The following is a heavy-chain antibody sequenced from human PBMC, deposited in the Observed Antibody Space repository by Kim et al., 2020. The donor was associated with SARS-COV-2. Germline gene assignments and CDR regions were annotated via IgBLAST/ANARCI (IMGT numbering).Heavy chain of an antibody. CDR1: GFTFSSYD. Sequence: GGSLRLSCAASGFTFSSYDMHWGRQATGKGLEWVSAIGTAGDTYYTGSVKGRFTISRENAKNSLYLQMNSLRAGDTAVYYCARGDIAAAGSGANWYFDLWGRGTLVTVSS. J-gene: IGHJ2*01. CDR3: ARGDIAAAGSGANWYFDL. D-gene: IGHD6-13*01. V-gene: IGHV3-13*01. CDR2: IGTAGDT.